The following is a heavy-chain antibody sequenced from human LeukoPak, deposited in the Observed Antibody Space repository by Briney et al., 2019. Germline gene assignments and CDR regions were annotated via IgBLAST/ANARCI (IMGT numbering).Heavy chain of an antibody. V-gene: IGHV3-9*01. J-gene: IGHJ3*02. D-gene: IGHD3-10*01. Sequence: GGSLRLSCAASGFTFDDYAMHWVRQAPGKGLEWVSGISWNSGSIGYADSVKGRFTISRDNAKNSLYLQMNSLRAEDTALYCCAKDVRRFGELDNAFDIWGQGTMVTVSS. CDR1: GFTFDDYA. CDR2: ISWNSGSI. CDR3: AKDVRRFGELDNAFDI.